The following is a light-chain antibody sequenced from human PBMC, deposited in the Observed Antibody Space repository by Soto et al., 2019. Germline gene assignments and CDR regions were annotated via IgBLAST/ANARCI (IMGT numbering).Light chain of an antibody. V-gene: IGKV1-27*01. CDR2: AAS. CDR3: QKYSSGQV. CDR1: QGIRNY. Sequence: DIQMTQSPTSLSASVGDRVTITCRASQGIRNYVAWYQQIPGKAPKLLIYAASTLQSGVPSRFSGSGSVTDFTLTINGLQPEDVATYSCQKYSSGQVFGPGTKVEIK. J-gene: IGKJ3*01.